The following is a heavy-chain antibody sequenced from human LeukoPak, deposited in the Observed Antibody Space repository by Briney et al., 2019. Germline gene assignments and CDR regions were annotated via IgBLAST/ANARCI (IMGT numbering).Heavy chain of an antibody. CDR2: INPVNGGK. Sequence: ASVRVSCKASGYSLIDYYMHWVRQAPGRGFEWMGWINPVNGGKNHAQKFQGRLTMTSDTSASTVFMELSSLTSDDTAVYYCARDKNYYGSGSLDHWGQGTLVTVSS. V-gene: IGHV1-2*02. CDR3: ARDKNYYGSGSLDH. CDR1: GYSLIDYY. D-gene: IGHD3-10*01. J-gene: IGHJ1*01.